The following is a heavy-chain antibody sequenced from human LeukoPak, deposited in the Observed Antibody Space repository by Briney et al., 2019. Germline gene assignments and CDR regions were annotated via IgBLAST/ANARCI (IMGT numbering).Heavy chain of an antibody. CDR2: IIPIFGTA. CDR3: ARDLLYSSSSLTFDY. D-gene: IGHD6-6*01. J-gene: IGHJ4*02. V-gene: IGHV1-69*01. CDR1: GGTFSSYA. Sequence: ASVKVSCKASGGTFSSYAINWVRQAPGQGLEWMGGIIPIFGTANYAQKFQDRVTITADESTSTAYMELSSLRSEDTAVYYCARDLLYSSSSLTFDYWDQGTLVTVSS.